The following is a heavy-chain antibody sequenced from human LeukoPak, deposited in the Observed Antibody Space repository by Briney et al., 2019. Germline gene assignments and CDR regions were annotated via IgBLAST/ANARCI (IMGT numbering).Heavy chain of an antibody. CDR2: IHYSGST. J-gene: IGHJ5*02. Sequence: SETLSLTCTVSGGSISSSSYYWGWIRQPPGKGLEWIGSIHYSGSTYYNPSLKSRVTISVDTSKNQFSLKLSSVTAADTAVYYCASGPEEQWLVRGVDPWGQGTLVTVSS. CDR1: GGSISSSSYY. CDR3: ASGPEEQWLVRGVDP. V-gene: IGHV4-39*07. D-gene: IGHD6-19*01.